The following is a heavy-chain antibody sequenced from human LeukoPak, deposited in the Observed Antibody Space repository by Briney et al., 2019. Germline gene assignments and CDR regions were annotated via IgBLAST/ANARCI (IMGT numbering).Heavy chain of an antibody. J-gene: IGHJ4*02. CDR1: GFTFSSDW. V-gene: IGHV3-7*01. CDR2: INQDGSEK. Sequence: PGGSLRLSCAASGFTFSSDWMSWVRQAPGKGLEWGANINQDGSEKYYVDSVKSRFTISRDNAKNSLYLQMNSLRAEDTAVYYCASGRGSRPDYFDYWGQGTLVTVSS. D-gene: IGHD1-26*01. CDR3: ASGRGSRPDYFDY.